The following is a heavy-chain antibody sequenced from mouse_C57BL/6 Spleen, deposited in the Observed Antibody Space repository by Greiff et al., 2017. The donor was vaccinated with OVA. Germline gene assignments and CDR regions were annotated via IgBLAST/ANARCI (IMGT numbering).Heavy chain of an antibody. CDR1: GFTFSSYT. D-gene: IGHD1-1*01. Sequence: EVKLQESGGGLVKPGGSLKLSCAASGFTFSSYTMSWVRQTPEKRLEWVATISGGGGNTYYPDSVKGRFTISRDNAKNTLYLQMSSLRSEDTALYYCARNYGRGYFDYWGQGTTLTVSS. V-gene: IGHV5-9*01. CDR2: ISGGGGNT. CDR3: ARNYGRGYFDY. J-gene: IGHJ2*01.